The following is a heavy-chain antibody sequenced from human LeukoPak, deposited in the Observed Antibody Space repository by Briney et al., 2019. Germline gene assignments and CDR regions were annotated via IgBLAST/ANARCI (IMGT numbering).Heavy chain of an antibody. CDR2: LYPGGDRA. CDR1: GLTLTTIY. J-gene: IGHJ5*02. CDR3: ARAKIDRWTTVVTPVGWFDP. Sequence: GASVKVSCKASGLTLTTIYMHWVRQAPGQGLEWMAVLYPGGDRAIYAQRFQGRLTLTRDTSTNTVYMEVSSLASEDTAVYYCARAKIDRWTTVVTPVGWFDPWGQGTLVTVSS. D-gene: IGHD4-17*01. V-gene: IGHV1-46*01.